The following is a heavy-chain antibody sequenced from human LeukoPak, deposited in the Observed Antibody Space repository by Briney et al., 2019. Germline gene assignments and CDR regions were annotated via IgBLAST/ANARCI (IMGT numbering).Heavy chain of an antibody. CDR1: GFTFSSYS. CDR2: ISSSSSYI. D-gene: IGHD1-26*01. V-gene: IGHV3-21*01. CDR3: ARDCSGSYERDWFDP. J-gene: IGHJ5*02. Sequence: GGSLRLSCAASGFTFSSYSMNWVRQAPGKGLEWVSSISSSSSYIYYPDSVKGRFTISRDDAKNSLYLQMNSLRAEDTAVYYCARDCSGSYERDWFDPWGQGTLVTVSS.